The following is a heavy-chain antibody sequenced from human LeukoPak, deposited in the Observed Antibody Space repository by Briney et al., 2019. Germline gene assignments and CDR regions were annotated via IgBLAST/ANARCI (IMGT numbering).Heavy chain of an antibody. CDR3: ASIYDYVWGSYRPGPDY. CDR1: GFTFSDYY. J-gene: IGHJ4*02. Sequence: PGGSLRLSCAASGFTFSDYYMSWIRQAPGKGLEWISYISTSGDTIYYVDSVRGRFTISRDNAKNSLELQINSLRAEDTAVYYCASIYDYVWGSYRPGPDYWGQGTLVTVSS. V-gene: IGHV3-11*01. CDR2: ISTSGDTI. D-gene: IGHD3-16*02.